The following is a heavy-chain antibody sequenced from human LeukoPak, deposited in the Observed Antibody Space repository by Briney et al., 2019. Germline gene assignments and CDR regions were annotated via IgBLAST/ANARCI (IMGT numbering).Heavy chain of an antibody. V-gene: IGHV3-7*01. CDR1: GFTFSTYT. J-gene: IGHJ4*02. Sequence: GGSLRLSCAASGFTFSTYTMNWVRQAPGKGLEWVANIKQDGSAKYYVDSVKGRFTISRDNAKNSLYLQMNSLRAEDTAVYYCARDRWGYSYGGDWGQGTLVTVSS. CDR3: ARDRWGYSYGGD. CDR2: IKQDGSAK. D-gene: IGHD5-18*01.